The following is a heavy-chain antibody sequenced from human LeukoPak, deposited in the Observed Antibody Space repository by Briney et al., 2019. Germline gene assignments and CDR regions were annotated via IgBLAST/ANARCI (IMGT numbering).Heavy chain of an antibody. D-gene: IGHD2-21*02. V-gene: IGHV3-48*01. CDR2: ISSSSSTM. CDR1: GFTFSSYS. CDR3: ARVGDYYYYYYMDV. Sequence: PGGSLRLSCAASGFTFSSYSMNWVRQAPGKGLEWVSYISSSSSTMYYADSVKGRFTISRDNAKNSLYLQMNSLRAEDTAVYYCARVGDYYYYYYMDVWGKGTTVTVSS. J-gene: IGHJ6*03.